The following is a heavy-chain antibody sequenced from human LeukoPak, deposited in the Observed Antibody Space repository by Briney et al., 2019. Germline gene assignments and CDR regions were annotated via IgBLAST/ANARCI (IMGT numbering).Heavy chain of an antibody. Sequence: GGSLRLSCAASGFTFSSYGMHWVRQAPGKGLEWVAFIRYDGSNKYYADSVKGRFTISRDNSKNTLYLQMNSLRAEDTAVYYCAKEGGSSEAFDYWGQGTLVTVSS. CDR2: IRYDGSNK. CDR3: AKEGGSSEAFDY. D-gene: IGHD6-6*01. J-gene: IGHJ4*02. CDR1: GFTFSSYG. V-gene: IGHV3-30*02.